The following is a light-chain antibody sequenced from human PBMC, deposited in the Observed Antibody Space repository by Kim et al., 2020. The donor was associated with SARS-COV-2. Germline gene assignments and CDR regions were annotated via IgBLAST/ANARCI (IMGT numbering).Light chain of an antibody. V-gene: IGKV1-5*03. Sequence: ASVGDRVTITCRASQSINSSLAWYQQTPGKAPKLLIYRASSLDSGVPSRFSGSGSGTEFTLTISSLQPDDFATYYCQQYNSYSRYTFGQGTKLEI. CDR2: RAS. J-gene: IGKJ2*01. CDR1: QSINSS. CDR3: QQYNSYSRYT.